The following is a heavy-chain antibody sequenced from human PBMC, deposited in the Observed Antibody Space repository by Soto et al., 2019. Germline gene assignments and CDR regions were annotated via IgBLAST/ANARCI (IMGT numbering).Heavy chain of an antibody. CDR3: ARGGAGFGGIDY. J-gene: IGHJ4*02. V-gene: IGHV1-69*01. D-gene: IGHD3-10*01. CDR1: GGTFSSYA. CDR2: IIPIFGTA. Sequence: QVQLVQSGAEVKKPGSSVKVSCKASGGTFSSYAISWVRQAPGQGLEWMGGIIPIFGTANYAQKFQGRVTIPTDQAPSTAYMELSGLRSEDTAVYCGARGGAGFGGIDYWGQGTLVTVSS.